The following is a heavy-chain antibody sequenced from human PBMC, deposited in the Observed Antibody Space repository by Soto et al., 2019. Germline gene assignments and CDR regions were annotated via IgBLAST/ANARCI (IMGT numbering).Heavy chain of an antibody. Sequence: ASVKVSCTASGYTFTGYYMHWVRRAPGQGIERMGWINPNSGGTNYAQKFQGWVTMTRDTSISTAYMELSRLRYEETAVYYCPRKSSIDTYYDILTGYEFLEKTVHGMDIWGKGTTVT. V-gene: IGHV1-2*04. J-gene: IGHJ6*04. D-gene: IGHD3-9*01. CDR3: PRKSSIDTYYDILTGYEFLEKTVHGMDI. CDR1: GYTFTGYY. CDR2: INPNSGGT.